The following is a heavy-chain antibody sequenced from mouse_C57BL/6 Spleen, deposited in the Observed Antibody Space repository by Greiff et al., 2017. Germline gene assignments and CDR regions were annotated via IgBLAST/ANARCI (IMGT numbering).Heavy chain of an antibody. Sequence: DVKLQESGPGLVKPSQSLSLTCSVTGYSITCCYYWNWIRQFPGNKLEWMGYISYDGSINYNPSLKNRITFSRDTSKNQFYLKLNSLTSEDTATYYCATATASWFAYWGQGTLVTVSA. V-gene: IGHV3-6*01. J-gene: IGHJ3*01. CDR2: ISYDGSI. CDR3: ATATASWFAY. CDR1: GYSITCCYY.